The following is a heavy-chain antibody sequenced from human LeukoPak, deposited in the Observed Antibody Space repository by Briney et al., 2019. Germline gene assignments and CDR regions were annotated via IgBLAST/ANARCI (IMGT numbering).Heavy chain of an antibody. D-gene: IGHD1-26*01. V-gene: IGHV4-30-4*08. CDR1: GGSISSGDYY. CDR2: IYYSGST. Sequence: SETLSLTCTVSGGSISSGDYYWSWIRQAPGKGLEWIGYIYYSGSTYYNPSLKSRVTISVDTSKNQFSLKLSSVTAADTAVYYCARVGATTGAFDIWGQGTMVTVSS. J-gene: IGHJ3*02. CDR3: ARVGATTGAFDI.